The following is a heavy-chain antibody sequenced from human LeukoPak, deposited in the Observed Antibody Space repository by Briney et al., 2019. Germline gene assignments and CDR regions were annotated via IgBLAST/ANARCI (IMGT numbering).Heavy chain of an antibody. Sequence: GSLRLSCAASGFTFRNSAMNWVRQSPGKGLEWVSGISGSGGSTYYADSVKGRFTISRDNSKNTLYLQMNSLRAEDSAVYYCAKDSGAASDFDAFAVWGQGTMVAVSS. CDR1: GFTFRNSA. CDR2: ISGSGGST. V-gene: IGHV3-23*01. J-gene: IGHJ3*01. D-gene: IGHD6-13*01. CDR3: AKDSGAASDFDAFAV.